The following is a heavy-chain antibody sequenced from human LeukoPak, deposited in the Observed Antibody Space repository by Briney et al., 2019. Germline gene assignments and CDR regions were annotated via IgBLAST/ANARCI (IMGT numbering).Heavy chain of an antibody. CDR1: GFTFSIYS. CDR3: ASLSLRWSDY. CDR2: ISSSSSTI. Sequence: GGSLRLSCAASGFTFSIYSMNWVRQAPGKGLEWVSFISSSSSTIYYADSVKGRFTISRDNAKNSLYLQMNSLRAEDTAVYYCASLSLRWSDYWGQGTLVTVSS. D-gene: IGHD4-23*01. V-gene: IGHV3-48*04. J-gene: IGHJ4*02.